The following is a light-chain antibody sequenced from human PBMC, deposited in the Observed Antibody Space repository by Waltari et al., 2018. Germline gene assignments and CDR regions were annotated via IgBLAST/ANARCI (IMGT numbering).Light chain of an antibody. CDR3: QQLKSYPWT. CDR2: AAS. CDR1: PDITNF. Sequence: DIQLTQSPSFLSASIGDRVTITCRASPDITNFLAWYQQKSGAVPKLLIYAASTLQSGVPFRFSGSGSGTEFTLTISGLQPEDFATYYCQQLKSYPWTFGQGTKVEIK. J-gene: IGKJ1*01. V-gene: IGKV1-9*01.